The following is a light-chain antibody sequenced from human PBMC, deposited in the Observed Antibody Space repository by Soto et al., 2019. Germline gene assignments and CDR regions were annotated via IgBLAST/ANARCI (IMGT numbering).Light chain of an antibody. Sequence: EIVLTQSPGTLSLSPGERATLSCRASHSVSSSYLAWYQQKPGQAPRLLIYGASSRATGIPDRFSGSGSGTDFALTISRLEPEDFAVYYCHQYNNWPPGTFGQGTKLEIK. CDR2: GAS. V-gene: IGKV3-20*01. CDR1: HSVSSSY. CDR3: HQYNNWPPGT. J-gene: IGKJ2*02.